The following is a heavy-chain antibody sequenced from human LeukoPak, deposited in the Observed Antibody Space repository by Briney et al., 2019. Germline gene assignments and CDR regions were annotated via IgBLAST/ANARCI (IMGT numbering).Heavy chain of an antibody. CDR2: IYYSGST. CDR1: GGSISSSSYY. CDR3: ARNYFDSSGYYGDAFDI. Sequence: SETLSLTCTVSGGSISSSSYYWGWIRQPPGKGLEWIGSIYYSGSTYYNPSLKSRVTISVDTSKNQFSLKLSSVTAADTAVYHCARNYFDSSGYYGDAFDIWGQGTMVTVSS. D-gene: IGHD3-22*01. V-gene: IGHV4-39*01. J-gene: IGHJ3*02.